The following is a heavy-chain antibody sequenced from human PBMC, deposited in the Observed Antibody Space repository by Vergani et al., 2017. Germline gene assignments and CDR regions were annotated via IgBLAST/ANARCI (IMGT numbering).Heavy chain of an antibody. CDR2: INPNSGGT. CDR3: ARDVSDNLDY. Sequence: QVQLVQSGAEVKKPGASVKVSCKASGYTFTGYYMHWVRQAPGQGLEWMGWINPNSGGTNYAQKFQGRVTITADESTSTAYMELSSLRSEDTAVYYCARDVSDNLDYWGQGTLVTVSA. V-gene: IGHV1-2*02. J-gene: IGHJ4*02. CDR1: GYTFTGYY. D-gene: IGHD2-21*01.